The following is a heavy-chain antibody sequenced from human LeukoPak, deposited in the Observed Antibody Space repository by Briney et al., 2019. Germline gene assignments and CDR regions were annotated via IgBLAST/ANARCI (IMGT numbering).Heavy chain of an antibody. CDR2: ISLKSGEK. Sequence: ASVKVSCKVSESTFTGRQMHWVRQAPGQGPEWMGWISLKSGEKKYIEKFQGRVTMTGNTSIRTVYMELSSLTSDDTAVYYCAIVDPCDVWGQGTTVSVS. CDR1: ESTFTGRQ. V-gene: IGHV1-2*02. CDR3: AIVDPCDV. J-gene: IGHJ6*02. D-gene: IGHD3/OR15-3a*01.